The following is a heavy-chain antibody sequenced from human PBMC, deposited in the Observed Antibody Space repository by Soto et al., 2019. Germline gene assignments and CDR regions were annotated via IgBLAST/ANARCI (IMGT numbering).Heavy chain of an antibody. Sequence: GSLRLSCAASGFTFSSYWMSWVRQAPGKGLEWVANIKQDGSEKYYVDSVKGRFTISRDNAKNSLYLQMNSLRAEDTAVYYCARDLRYDSSGYYSYYYGMDVWGQGTTVTVSS. D-gene: IGHD3-22*01. J-gene: IGHJ6*02. V-gene: IGHV3-7*05. CDR1: GFTFSSYW. CDR2: IKQDGSEK. CDR3: ARDLRYDSSGYYSYYYGMDV.